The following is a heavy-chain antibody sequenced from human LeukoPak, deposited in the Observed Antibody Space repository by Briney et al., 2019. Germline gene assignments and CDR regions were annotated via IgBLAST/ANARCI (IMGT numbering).Heavy chain of an antibody. CDR3: RESGPFCPFGY. V-gene: IGHV4-4*02. CDR2: ISLAGQT. D-gene: IGHD1-26*01. CDR1: GGSISSSNW. J-gene: IGHJ4*02. Sequence: SGTLSLTCAVSGGSISSSNWWSWVRQPPGQGLEWIGEISLAGQTNYNPSLNGRVTMSLDKSSNQLSLHLTSVTAADTATYCSRESGPFCPFGYWGQGTLVIVSS.